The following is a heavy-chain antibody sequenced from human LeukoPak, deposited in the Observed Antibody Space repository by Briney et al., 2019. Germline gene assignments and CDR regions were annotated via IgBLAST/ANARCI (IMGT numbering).Heavy chain of an antibody. Sequence: PETLSLTCTVSGGSLRSYYSSWIRQPPRKGLEWSGYIYYSGSTNYNPALKSRVTISVDTSKNQYSLNLSSVTAADTAVYYCARVNVNWFDPWGQGTLVTVSS. V-gene: IGHV4-59*01. CDR2: IYYSGST. CDR1: GGSLRSYY. J-gene: IGHJ5*02. CDR3: ARVNVNWFDP.